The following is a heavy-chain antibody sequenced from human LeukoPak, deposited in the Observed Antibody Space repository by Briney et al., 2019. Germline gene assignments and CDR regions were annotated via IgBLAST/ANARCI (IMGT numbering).Heavy chain of an antibody. CDR1: GYSISSGSY. J-gene: IGHJ4*02. CDR2: IHHSGST. CDR3: ARAFGVVIYFDY. V-gene: IGHV4-38-2*02. Sequence: PSETLSLTCSVSGYSISSGSYWGWIRQPPGKGLEWIGSIHHSGSTYYNPSLKSRVTISVDTSKNHFSLKLTSVTAADMAVYYCARAFGVVIYFDYWGQGTLVTVSS. D-gene: IGHD3-3*01.